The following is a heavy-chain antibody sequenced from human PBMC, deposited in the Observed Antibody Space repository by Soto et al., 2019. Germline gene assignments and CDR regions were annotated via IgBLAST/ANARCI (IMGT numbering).Heavy chain of an antibody. V-gene: IGHV1-2*04. D-gene: IGHD3-22*01. CDR3: ARWTTYYYDSSGTTAGAVFDY. J-gene: IGHJ4*02. CDR2: INPNSGGT. CDR1: GYTFTGYY. Sequence: GASVKVSCKASGYTFTGYYMHWVRQAPGQGLEWMGWINPNSGGTNYAQKFQGWVTMTRDTSISTAYMELSRLRSDDTAVYYCARWTTYYYDSSGTTAGAVFDYWGQGTLVTVSS.